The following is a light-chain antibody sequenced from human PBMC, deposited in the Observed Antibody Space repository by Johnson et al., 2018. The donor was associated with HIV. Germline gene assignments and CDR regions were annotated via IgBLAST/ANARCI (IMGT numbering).Light chain of an antibody. Sequence: QSVLTQPPSVSAAPGQKVTMSCSGSSSNIGNNYVSWYQQLPGTAPKLLIYDNNKRPSGIPDRFSGSKSGTSATLGITGLQTGAEADYYCGTWDSSLSAYVFGTGTKVTVL. J-gene: IGLJ1*01. CDR1: SSNIGNNY. V-gene: IGLV1-51*01. CDR2: DNN. CDR3: GTWDSSLSAYV.